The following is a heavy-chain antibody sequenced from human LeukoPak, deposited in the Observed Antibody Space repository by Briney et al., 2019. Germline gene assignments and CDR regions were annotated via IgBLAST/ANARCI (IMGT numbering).Heavy chain of an antibody. D-gene: IGHD1-20*01. CDR1: GGSVSSESYS. CDR2: IFYTGDT. J-gene: IGHJ6*03. V-gene: IGHV4-39*07. CDR3: AGADSITGTRLAYYYYYIDV. Sequence: PSETLSLTCSVSGGSVSSESYSWAWIRRSLQKGLEWIGSIFYTGDTYHNPSLKSRVTLSIDTSKNQFSLRLRSLTAADTALYYCAGADSITGTRLAYYYYYIDVWGKGNTVTVSS.